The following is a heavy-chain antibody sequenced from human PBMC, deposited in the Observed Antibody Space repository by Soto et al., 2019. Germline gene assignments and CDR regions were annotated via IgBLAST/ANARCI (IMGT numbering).Heavy chain of an antibody. J-gene: IGHJ4*02. CDR2: VYHTGRT. D-gene: IGHD3-3*01. CDR1: GGSFKSGSYS. Sequence: SETLSLTCTVSGGSFKSGSYSWSWIRQPPRKGLEWIGYVYHTGRTSYNPSLKSRVSISMDTSKNQFSLNLASLTAADTAVYFCARDFDYFDSWAQGTLVTVSS. CDR3: ARDFDYFDS. V-gene: IGHV4-61*01.